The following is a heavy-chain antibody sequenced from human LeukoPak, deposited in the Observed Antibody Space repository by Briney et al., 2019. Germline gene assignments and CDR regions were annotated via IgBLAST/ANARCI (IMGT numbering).Heavy chain of an antibody. J-gene: IGHJ3*02. V-gene: IGHV1-69*13. D-gene: IGHD1-14*01. CDR3: ARDTFSPPVSTPDDAFDI. CDR2: IIPIFGTA. Sequence: ASVKVSCKASGGTFSSYAISWVRQAPGQGLEWMGGIIPIFGTANYAQKFQGRVTITADESTSTAYMELSSLRSEDTAVYYCARDTFSPPVSTPDDAFDIWGQGTMVTVSS. CDR1: GGTFSSYA.